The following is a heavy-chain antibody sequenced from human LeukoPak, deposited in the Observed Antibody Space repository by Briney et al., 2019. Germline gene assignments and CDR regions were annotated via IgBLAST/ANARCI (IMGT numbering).Heavy chain of an antibody. CDR1: GGSITDYH. J-gene: IGHJ5*02. Sequence: SETLSLTCTVFGGSITDYHWTWIRQPPGQGLEYIGYVYNRGTTFYNPSLKGRVTISADTSKKQFFLKVNSMTAADTAVYYCARGAGGYRFDPWGQGTLVTVSS. CDR2: VYNRGTT. D-gene: IGHD1-1*01. V-gene: IGHV4-59*01. CDR3: ARGAGGYRFDP.